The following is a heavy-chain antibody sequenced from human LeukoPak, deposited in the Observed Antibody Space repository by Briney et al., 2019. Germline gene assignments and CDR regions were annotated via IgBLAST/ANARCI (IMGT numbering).Heavy chain of an antibody. CDR1: GFTVSSNY. CDR3: AREQTVTTQYYYYYYMDV. D-gene: IGHD4-11*01. J-gene: IGHJ6*03. Sequence: PGGSLRLSCAASGFTVSSNYMSWVRQAPGKGLGWVSVIYSGGSTYYADSVKGRFTISRDNSKNTLYLQMNGLRAEDTAVYYCAREQTVTTQYYYYYYMDVWGKGTTVTVSS. CDR2: IYSGGST. V-gene: IGHV3-53*01.